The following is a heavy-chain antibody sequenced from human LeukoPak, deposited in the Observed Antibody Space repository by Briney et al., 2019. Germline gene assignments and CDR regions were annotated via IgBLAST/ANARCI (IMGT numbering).Heavy chain of an antibody. CDR3: ALRYSAYVQQ. J-gene: IGHJ1*01. V-gene: IGHV4-30-2*01. CDR1: GGSISGGGYS. D-gene: IGHD5-12*01. CDR2: IYHSGST. Sequence: SETLSLTCAVSGGSISGGGYSWSWIRQPPGKGLEWIGYIYHSGSTYYNPSLKSRVTISVDKSKNQFSLKVSSVTAADTAVYYCALRYSAYVQQWGQGTLVTVSS.